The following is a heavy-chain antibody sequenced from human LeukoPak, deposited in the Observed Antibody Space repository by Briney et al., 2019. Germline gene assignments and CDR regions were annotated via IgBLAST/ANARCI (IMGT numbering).Heavy chain of an antibody. CDR3: ARRTFEVVAATLLGNWFDP. CDR1: GGTFSSYA. V-gene: IGHV1-69*13. Sequence: GASVKVSCKASGGTFSSYAISWVRQAPGQGLEWMGGIIPIFGTANYAQKFQGRVTITADESTSTAYMELSSLRSEDTAVYYCARRTFEVVAATLLGNWFDPWGQGTLVTVS. CDR2: IIPIFGTA. J-gene: IGHJ5*02. D-gene: IGHD2-15*01.